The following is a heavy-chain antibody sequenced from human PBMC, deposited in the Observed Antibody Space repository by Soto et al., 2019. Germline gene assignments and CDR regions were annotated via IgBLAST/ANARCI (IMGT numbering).Heavy chain of an antibody. Sequence: SETLSLTCSIYGASFSPYHWSWIRQSPGKGLEWIGEVNLSGNTYYNPSFKTRVTMSVDASKNQFSLKMGSLTAADTAIYYCARSPTFYNYVWGNSTYWGQGALVTVSS. CDR2: VNLSGNT. CDR1: GASFSPYH. D-gene: IGHD3-16*01. J-gene: IGHJ4*02. CDR3: ARSPTFYNYVWGNSTY. V-gene: IGHV4-34*01.